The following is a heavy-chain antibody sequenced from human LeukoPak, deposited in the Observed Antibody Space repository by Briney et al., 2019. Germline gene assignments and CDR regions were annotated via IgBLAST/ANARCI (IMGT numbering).Heavy chain of an antibody. J-gene: IGHJ5*02. CDR3: ARLHSGDPTSWFDP. V-gene: IGHV4-59*08. CDR1: DDSISDYY. CDR2: FYNSGRS. D-gene: IGHD2-21*02. Sequence: SETLSLTCTVSDDSISDYYRGWVRQPPGKGLEWLGYFYNSGRSTYNPSLKSRVTISVDMSKSQFSLKLRSVTAADTAVYYCARLHSGDPTSWFDPWGQGTLVTVSS.